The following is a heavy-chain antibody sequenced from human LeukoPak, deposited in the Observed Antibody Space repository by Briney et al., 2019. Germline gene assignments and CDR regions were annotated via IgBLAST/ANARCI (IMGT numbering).Heavy chain of an antibody. V-gene: IGHV3-30*02. CDR2: IRYDGTNK. D-gene: IGHD6-19*01. CDR1: GFTFNTYG. Sequence: GGSLRLSCEASGFTFNTYGMHWVRQAPGKGLEWVAFIRYDGTNKYYADSVKGRFTISRDNSKNTLYLQMNSLRAEDAAVYYCAKDGYSSGWPDFDYWGQGTLVTVSS. CDR3: AKDGYSSGWPDFDY. J-gene: IGHJ4*02.